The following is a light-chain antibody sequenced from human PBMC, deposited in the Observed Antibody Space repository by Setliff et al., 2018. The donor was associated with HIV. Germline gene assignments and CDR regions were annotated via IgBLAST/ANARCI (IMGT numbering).Light chain of an antibody. J-gene: IGLJ3*02. CDR1: SNDVGRNNY. CDR3: SSYTSSNTLV. V-gene: IGLV2-14*01. CDR2: DVS. Sequence: QSVLTQPASVSGSPGQSITISCTGTSNDVGRNNYVSWCQQYSGKAPKLIIYDVSKRPSGVSNRFSGSKSGNTASLTISGLQAEDEADYYCSSYTSSNTLVFGGGTKVTVL.